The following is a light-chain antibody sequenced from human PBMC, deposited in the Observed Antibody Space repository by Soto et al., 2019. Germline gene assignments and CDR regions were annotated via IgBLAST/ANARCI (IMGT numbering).Light chain of an antibody. Sequence: DIQMTQSPSTLSGSVGDRVTITCRASQTISSWLAWYQQKPGKAPKLLIYKASTLKSGVPSRFSGSGSGTEFTLTISSLQPDDFPTYYCQHYNSYSEAFGQATKVDIK. CDR1: QTISSW. J-gene: IGKJ1*01. CDR2: KAS. V-gene: IGKV1-5*03. CDR3: QHYNSYSEA.